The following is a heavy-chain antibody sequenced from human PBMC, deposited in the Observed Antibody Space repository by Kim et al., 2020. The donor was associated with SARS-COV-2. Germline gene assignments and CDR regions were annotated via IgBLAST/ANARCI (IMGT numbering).Heavy chain of an antibody. V-gene: IGHV1-69*13. CDR1: GGTFSSYA. CDR2: IIPIFGTA. Sequence: SVKVSCKASGGTFSSYAISWVRQAPGQGLEWMGGIIPIFGTANYAQKFQGRVTITADESTSTAYMELSSLRSEDTAVYYCARDSCSGGSCYFYYYYGMDVCRQGTTDTVSS. J-gene: IGHJ6*02. D-gene: IGHD2-15*01. CDR3: ARDSCSGGSCYFYYYYGMDV.